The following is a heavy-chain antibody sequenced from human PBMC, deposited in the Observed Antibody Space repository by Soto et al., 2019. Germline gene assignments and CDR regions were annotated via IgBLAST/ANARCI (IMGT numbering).Heavy chain of an antibody. Sequence: QVQLVQSGAEVKKPGASVKVSCKASGYTFTSYAIHWVRQAPGQRLEWMGWINAGNGNTKYSQKFQGRVIITRDTSAGTAYMELRSLRSEDTAVYYCATPIVAFYWGQGTLGTVSS. V-gene: IGHV1-3*01. CDR1: GYTFTSYA. CDR3: ATPIVAFY. J-gene: IGHJ4*02. D-gene: IGHD5-12*01. CDR2: INAGNGNT.